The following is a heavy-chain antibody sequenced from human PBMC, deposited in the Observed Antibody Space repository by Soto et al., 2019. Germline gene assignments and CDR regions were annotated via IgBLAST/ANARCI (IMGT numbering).Heavy chain of an antibody. V-gene: IGHV3-23*01. CDR3: AKVVGDGNDYYEF. CDR1: GFSFNSFF. J-gene: IGHJ4*02. CDR2: ISGNGGST. Sequence: GGSLRLSCEASGFSFNSFFMHWVRQGPGKGLEWVSGISGNGGSTYYADSVKGRFTISRDTSKNTLYLQMDSLGAEDTAIYYCAKVVGDGNDYYEFWGQGTLVTVSS. D-gene: IGHD3-22*01.